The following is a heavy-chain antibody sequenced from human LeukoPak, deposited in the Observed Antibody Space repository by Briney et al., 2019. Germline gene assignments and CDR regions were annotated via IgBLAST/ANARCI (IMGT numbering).Heavy chain of an antibody. D-gene: IGHD3-16*01. CDR2: ISSSGSTI. CDR1: GFTFSSYE. V-gene: IGHV3-48*03. CDR3: ARDWGGSGPTSHDY. J-gene: IGHJ4*02. Sequence: GGSLRLFCAASGFTFSSYEMNWVRQAPGKGLEWVSYISSSGSTIYYADSVKGRFTISRDNAKNTLYLQMNSLRAEDTAVYYCARDWGGSGPTSHDYWGQGTLVTVSS.